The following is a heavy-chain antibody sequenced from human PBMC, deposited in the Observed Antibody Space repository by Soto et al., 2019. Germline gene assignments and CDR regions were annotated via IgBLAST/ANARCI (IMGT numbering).Heavy chain of an antibody. Sequence: GESLKISCAASGFTFSNYAMSWVRQAPGKGLGWVSTINTSGGNTYFADSVKGRFTISRDNSKNTLYLQMNSLRAEDTAIYYCANRGKYYFDYWGQGILVTVSS. J-gene: IGHJ4*02. CDR2: INTSGGNT. V-gene: IGHV3-23*01. CDR1: GFTFSNYA. CDR3: ANRGKYYFDY.